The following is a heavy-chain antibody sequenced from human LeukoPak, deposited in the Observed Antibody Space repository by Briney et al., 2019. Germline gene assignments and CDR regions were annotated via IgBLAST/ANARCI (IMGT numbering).Heavy chain of an antibody. V-gene: IGHV3-11*04. D-gene: IGHD3-22*01. CDR1: GLTFSDYY. J-gene: IGHJ4*02. Sequence: GGSLRLSCAASGLTFSDYYMTWIRDAPGKGLERVSSISGTGTTIYSADSVRGRFTVSRDNARNSLFLHMNSLRAEDTAVYYCAVQITMIVVVPYFDYWGQGTLVTVSS. CDR2: ISGTGTTI. CDR3: AVQITMIVVVPYFDY.